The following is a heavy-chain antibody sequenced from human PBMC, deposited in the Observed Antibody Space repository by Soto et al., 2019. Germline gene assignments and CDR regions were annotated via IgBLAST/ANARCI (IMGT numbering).Heavy chain of an antibody. CDR2: FDPEDGET. J-gene: IGHJ4*02. CDR1: GYTLTELS. CDR3: ATGIRTIFGVATPDY. D-gene: IGHD3-3*01. V-gene: IGHV1-24*01. Sequence: ASVKVSCEVSGYTLTELSMHCVRQAPGKGLEWMGGFDPEDGETIYAQKFQGRVTMTEDTSTDTAYMELSSLRSEDTAVYYCATGIRTIFGVATPDYWGQGTLVTVSS.